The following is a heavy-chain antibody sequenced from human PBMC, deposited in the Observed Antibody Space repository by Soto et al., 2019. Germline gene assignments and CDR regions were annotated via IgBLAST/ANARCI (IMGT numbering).Heavy chain of an antibody. CDR1: GFPFSSYG. V-gene: IGHV3-30*18. Sequence: QVQLVESGGGVVQPGRSLRLSCAASGFPFSSYGMHWVRQAPGKGLEWVAVISYDGSNKHYADSVKGRFTISRDNSKKXXYLQMNSLRAEDTAEYYCAKDRGERLYYDSWAFDIWGQGTMVTVSS. D-gene: IGHD3-22*01. CDR2: ISYDGSNK. J-gene: IGHJ3*02. CDR3: AKDRGERLYYDSWAFDI.